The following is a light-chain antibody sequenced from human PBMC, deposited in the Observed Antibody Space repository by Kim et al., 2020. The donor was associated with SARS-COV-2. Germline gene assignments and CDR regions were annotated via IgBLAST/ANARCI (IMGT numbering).Light chain of an antibody. CDR1: SLRRFY. J-gene: IGLJ1*01. CDR3: NSRDSSGNSYV. Sequence: SSELTQDPAVSVALGQTVRITCQGDSLRRFYASWYQIKPGLAPVFVLYGKDNRPSGIPDRFSGSSSGNTASMTITGAQAEDEADYYCNSRDSSGNSYVFGTGTKVTVL. V-gene: IGLV3-19*01. CDR2: GKD.